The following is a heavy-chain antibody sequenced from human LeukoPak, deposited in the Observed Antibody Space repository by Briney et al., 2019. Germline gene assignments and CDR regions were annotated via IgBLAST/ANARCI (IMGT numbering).Heavy chain of an antibody. V-gene: IGHV4-39*07. Sequence: PSETLSLTCTVSGGSISSSSYYWGWIRQPPGKGLEWIGSIYYSGSTYYNPSLKSRVTISVDRSKNQFSLKLSSVTAADTAVYYCARDSGHCSSTSCPGTAFDPWGQGTLVTVSS. CDR1: GGSISSSSYY. CDR2: IYYSGST. CDR3: ARDSGHCSSTSCPGTAFDP. D-gene: IGHD2-2*01. J-gene: IGHJ5*02.